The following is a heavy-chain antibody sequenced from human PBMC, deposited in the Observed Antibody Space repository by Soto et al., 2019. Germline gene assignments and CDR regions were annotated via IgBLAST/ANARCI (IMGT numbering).Heavy chain of an antibody. V-gene: IGHV3-21*01. D-gene: IGHD5-12*01. CDR3: ARGEMATIGHFDY. CDR2: IRSSSSNK. J-gene: IGHJ4*02. CDR1: GFTFSSYS. Sequence: RLSCAASGFTFSSYSMNWVRQAPGKGLEWVSSIRSSSSNKYYADSVKGRFTISRDNAKNSLYLQTNSLRAEDTAVYYCARGEMATIGHFDYWGQGTLAPVSS.